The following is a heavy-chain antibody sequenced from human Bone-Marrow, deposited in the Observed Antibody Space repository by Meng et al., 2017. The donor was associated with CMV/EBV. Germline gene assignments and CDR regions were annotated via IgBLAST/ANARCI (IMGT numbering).Heavy chain of an antibody. CDR1: GYSFNSYS. CDR3: ARGIRGWHYFDS. D-gene: IGHD6-19*01. Sequence: GESLKISCADSGYSFNSYSMSWVRQVPGKGLEWVSSINSGGENTHYADSVKGRFTISRDNSKNTLFLQMNSLRGEDTAVYFCARGIRGWHYFDSWGQGTLVTVSS. CDR2: INSGGENT. J-gene: IGHJ4*02. V-gene: IGHV3-23*01.